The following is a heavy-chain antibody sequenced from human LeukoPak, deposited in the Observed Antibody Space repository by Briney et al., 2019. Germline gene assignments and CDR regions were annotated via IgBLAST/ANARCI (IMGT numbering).Heavy chain of an antibody. CDR2: IYYSGST. V-gene: IGHV4-31*03. D-gene: IGHD3-22*01. CDR1: GGSISSGGYY. Sequence: KSSETLSLTCSVSGGSISSGGYYWTRIRQHPGKGLEWIGYIYYSGSTYYNPSLKSRVTISVDTSKNQFSLKLSSVTAADTAVYYCARDSSGYKYYFDYWGQGTLVTVSS. CDR3: ARDSSGYKYYFDY. J-gene: IGHJ4*02.